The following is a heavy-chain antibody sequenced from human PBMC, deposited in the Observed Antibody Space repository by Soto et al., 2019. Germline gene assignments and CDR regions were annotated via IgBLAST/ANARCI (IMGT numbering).Heavy chain of an antibody. V-gene: IGHV3-23*01. Sequence: QSVGSLRLSCAASGFTFSSYAMSWVRQAPGKGLEWVSAISGSGGSTYYADSVKARFTISRDNSKNTLYLQMNSLRAEDTAVYYCAKDPYSSSWYPDYWGQGTLVTVSS. CDR2: ISGSGGST. J-gene: IGHJ4*02. D-gene: IGHD6-13*01. CDR3: AKDPYSSSWYPDY. CDR1: GFTFSSYA.